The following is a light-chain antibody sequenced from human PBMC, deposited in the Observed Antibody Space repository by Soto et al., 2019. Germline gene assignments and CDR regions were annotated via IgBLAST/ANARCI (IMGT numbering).Light chain of an antibody. CDR2: DVS. Sequence: QSVLTQPRSVSGSPGQSVTISCTGTSSDVGGYNYVSWYQQHPGKAPKPMIYDVSKRPSGVPDRFSGSKSGNTASLTISGLQAEDEADYYCCSYAGSYTFVFGTGTKVTV. V-gene: IGLV2-11*01. CDR1: SSDVGGYNY. CDR3: CSYAGSYTFV. J-gene: IGLJ1*01.